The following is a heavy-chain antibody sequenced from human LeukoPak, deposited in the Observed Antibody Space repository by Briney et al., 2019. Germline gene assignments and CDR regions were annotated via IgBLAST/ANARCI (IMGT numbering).Heavy chain of an antibody. CDR3: ARGGYGYIEFPLDY. V-gene: IGHV4-4*07. J-gene: IGHJ4*02. CDR1: GGSISSYY. CDR2: IYTSGST. D-gene: IGHD5-24*01. Sequence: PSETLSLTCTVSGGSISSYYWSWIRQPAGKGLEWIGRIYTSGSTNYNPSLKSRVTMSVDTSKNQFSLKLSSVTAADTAVYYCARGGYGYIEFPLDYWGQGTLVTVSS.